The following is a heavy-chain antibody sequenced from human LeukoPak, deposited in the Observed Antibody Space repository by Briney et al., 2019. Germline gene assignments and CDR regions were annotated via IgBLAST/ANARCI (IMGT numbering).Heavy chain of an antibody. D-gene: IGHD3-10*01. V-gene: IGHV3-21*01. Sequence: GGSLRLSCAASGFTFSRYAMKWVRQAPGKDLEWGSCIGSSGSYMYYADSVKGRFPISRDNAKNSLYLQMDSLRAGDGAFYYCAREDYSSGNPTIDTWGQGTLVTVSS. J-gene: IGHJ5*02. CDR2: IGSSGSYM. CDR1: GFTFSRYA. CDR3: AREDYSSGNPTIDT.